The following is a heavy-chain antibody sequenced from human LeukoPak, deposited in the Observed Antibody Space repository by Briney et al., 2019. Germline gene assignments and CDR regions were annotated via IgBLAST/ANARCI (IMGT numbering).Heavy chain of an antibody. CDR1: GYSISSGYY. J-gene: IGHJ5*02. D-gene: IGHD6-13*01. V-gene: IGHV4-38-2*02. CDR3: ARGDYSSSWYEYNWFDP. CDR2: IYHSGNT. Sequence: SETLSLTCTVSGYSISSGYYWGWIRQPPGKGLEWIGSIYHSGNTYYSPSLKSRVTISVDTSKNQFSLKLNSVTAADTAVYYCARGDYSSSWYEYNWFDPWGQGTLVTVSS.